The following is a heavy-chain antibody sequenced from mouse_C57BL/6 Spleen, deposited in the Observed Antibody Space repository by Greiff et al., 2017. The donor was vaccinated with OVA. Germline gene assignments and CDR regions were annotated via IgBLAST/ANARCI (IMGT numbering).Heavy chain of an antibody. CDR3: ARRSLRRYFDV. V-gene: IGHV1-26*01. CDR2: INPNNGGT. CDR1: GYTFTDYY. Sequence: EVQLQQSGPELVKPGASVKISCKASGYTFTDYYMNWVKQSHGKSLEWIGDINPNNGGTSYNQKFKGKATLTVDKSSSTAYMELRSLTSEDSAVYYCARRSLRRYFDVWGTGTTVTVSS. J-gene: IGHJ1*03. D-gene: IGHD1-2*01.